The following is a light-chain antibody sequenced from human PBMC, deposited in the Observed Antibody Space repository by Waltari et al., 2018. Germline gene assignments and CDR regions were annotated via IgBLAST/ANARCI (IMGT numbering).Light chain of an antibody. V-gene: IGLV3-21*02. CDR1: NLGSKS. Sequence: SYVLSQPPSVSVAPGQTARVTCGGNNLGSKSVHWYQQKLGQAPVLVIHRDSVRPSGIPERFSGSNSGNTATLSISRVEAGDEADYYCQVWDNSSDHVVFGGGTTVTVL. CDR3: QVWDNSSDHVV. J-gene: IGLJ3*02. CDR2: RDS.